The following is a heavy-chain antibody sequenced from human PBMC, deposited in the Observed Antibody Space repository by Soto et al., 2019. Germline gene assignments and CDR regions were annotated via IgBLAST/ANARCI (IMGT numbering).Heavy chain of an antibody. J-gene: IGHJ4*02. CDR3: AKDLCVWGSYRCSFDY. D-gene: IGHD3-16*02. V-gene: IGHV3-30*18. CDR2: ISYDGSNK. Sequence: GGSLRLSCAASGFTFSSYGMHWVRQAPGKGLEWVAVISYDGSNKYYADSVKGRFAISRDNSKNTLYLQMNSLRAEDTAVYYCAKDLCVWGSYRCSFDYWGQGTLVTVSS. CDR1: GFTFSSYG.